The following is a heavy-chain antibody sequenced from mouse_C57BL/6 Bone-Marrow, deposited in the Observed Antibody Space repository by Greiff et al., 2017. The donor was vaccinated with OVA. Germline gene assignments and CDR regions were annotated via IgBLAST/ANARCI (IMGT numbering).Heavy chain of an antibody. J-gene: IGHJ1*03. V-gene: IGHV1-55*01. CDR1: GYTFTSYW. CDR2: IYPGSGST. Sequence: QVQLQQPGAELVKPGASVKMSCKASGYTFTSYWITWVKQRPGQGLEWIGDIYPGSGSTNYTEKFKSKATLTVDTSSSTAYMQLSSLTSEDSAVYYGARIYYYGSSYCWYFDVWGTGTTVTVSS. CDR3: ARIYYYGSSYCWYFDV. D-gene: IGHD1-1*01.